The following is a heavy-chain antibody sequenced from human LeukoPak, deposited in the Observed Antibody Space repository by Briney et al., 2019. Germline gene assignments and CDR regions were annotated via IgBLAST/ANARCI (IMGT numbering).Heavy chain of an antibody. Sequence: GGSLRLSCAASGFTFSSYWMHWVRQAPGKGLVWVSRINGDGTTTSYADSVKGRFTISRDNAKNTVYLQMNSLRAEDTAVYYCARDFGAGQFDYWGQGTLVTVSS. CDR2: INGDGTTT. D-gene: IGHD3-10*01. J-gene: IGHJ4*02. CDR3: ARDFGAGQFDY. CDR1: GFTFSSYW. V-gene: IGHV3-74*01.